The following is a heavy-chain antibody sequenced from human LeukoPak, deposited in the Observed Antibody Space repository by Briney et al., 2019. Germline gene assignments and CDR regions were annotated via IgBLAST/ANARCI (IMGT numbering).Heavy chain of an antibody. V-gene: IGHV3-73*01. CDR1: GFTFSGSA. J-gene: IGHJ4*02. D-gene: IGHD6-13*01. CDR3: TWYSTSGWSIDY. Sequence: PGGSLRLSCAVSGFTFSGSAMHWVRQASGKGLEWVGRIRSKANSYATAYASSVKGRFTIPRDDSKNTAYLQMNSLKTEDTAVYYCTWYSTSGWSIDYWGQGTLVTVSS. CDR2: IRSKANSYAT.